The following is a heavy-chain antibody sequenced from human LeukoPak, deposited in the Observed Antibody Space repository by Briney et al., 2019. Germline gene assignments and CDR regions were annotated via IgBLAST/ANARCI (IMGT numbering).Heavy chain of an antibody. CDR3: ARDQSGIAARHDAFDI. CDR1: GGSISSYY. V-gene: IGHV4-59*01. D-gene: IGHD6-6*01. J-gene: IGHJ3*02. CDR2: IYYSGST. Sequence: SETLSLTCTVSGGSISSYYWSWIRQPPGKGLEWIGYIYYSGSTNYNPSLKSRVTISVDTSKNQFSLKLSSVTAADTAVYYCARDQSGIAARHDAFDIWGQGTMVTVSS.